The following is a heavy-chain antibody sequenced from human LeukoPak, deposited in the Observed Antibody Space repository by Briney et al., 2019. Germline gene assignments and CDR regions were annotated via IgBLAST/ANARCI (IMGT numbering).Heavy chain of an antibody. CDR2: IYYTGGT. J-gene: IGHJ4*02. V-gene: IGHV4-59*08. CDR1: GGSIASNY. D-gene: IGHD6-19*01. CDR3: AKYGNSGWVIDN. Sequence: PSETLSLTCTVSGGSIASNYWTWIRQPPGKGLEYIGYIYYTGGTNYNPSLKSRVTISVDTSKNQFSLKLTSVTAADTAVYFCAKYGNSGWVIDNWGQGTLVTVPS.